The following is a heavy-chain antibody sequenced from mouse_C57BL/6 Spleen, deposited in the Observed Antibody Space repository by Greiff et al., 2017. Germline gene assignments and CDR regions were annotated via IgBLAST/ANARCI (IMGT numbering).Heavy chain of an antibody. Sequence: QVQLQQSGAELVRPGASVTLSCKASGYTFTDYEMHWVKQTPVHGLEWIGAIDPETGGTAYNQRFKGKAILTADKSSSTAYMELRSLTSEDSAVYYCTRDSNYAYYYAMDYWGQGTSVTVSS. CDR3: TRDSNYAYYYAMDY. V-gene: IGHV1-15*01. J-gene: IGHJ4*01. D-gene: IGHD2-5*01. CDR1: GYTFTDYE. CDR2: IDPETGGT.